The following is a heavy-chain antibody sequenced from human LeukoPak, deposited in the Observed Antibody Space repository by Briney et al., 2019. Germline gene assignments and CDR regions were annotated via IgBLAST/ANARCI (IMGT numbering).Heavy chain of an antibody. CDR3: ARGECSGGSCYAHRWFDP. J-gene: IGHJ5*02. D-gene: IGHD2-15*01. V-gene: IGHV1-8*01. CDR2: MNPNSGET. Sequence: ASVKVSCKASRYTLTSYDINWGRQATGHGLKWMGWMNPNSGETGYAQQFQGRVTMTRNTSISTAYMELSSLRSEDTAVYYCARGECSGGSCYAHRWFDPWGQGTLVTVSS. CDR1: RYTLTSYD.